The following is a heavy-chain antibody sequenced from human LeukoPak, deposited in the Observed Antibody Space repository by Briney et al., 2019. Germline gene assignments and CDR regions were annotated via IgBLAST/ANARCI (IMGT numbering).Heavy chain of an antibody. Sequence: PSASVKVSCKAPGYTFTGYYMHWVRQAPGQGLEWMGWINPNSGGTNYAQDFQGRVTMTRDTSISTAYMELSRLRSDDTAVYYCARELSRWELPDYWGQGTLVTVSS. J-gene: IGHJ4*02. D-gene: IGHD1-26*01. CDR3: ARELSRWELPDY. V-gene: IGHV1-2*02. CDR2: INPNSGGT. CDR1: GYTFTGYY.